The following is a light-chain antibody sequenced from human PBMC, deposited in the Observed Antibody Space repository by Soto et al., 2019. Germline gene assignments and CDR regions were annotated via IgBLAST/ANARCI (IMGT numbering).Light chain of an antibody. V-gene: IGKV3-15*01. CDR1: QSVSSN. CDR2: AVS. Sequence: EIMMTQSPGTLSASPGERATLSCRASQSVSSNLAWYQQKPGQAPRLLIYAVSTRATGIPARFSGSGYGTEFTPTISSLQSEDFAVYDCQQYNKWPLTFGQGTKVEIK. J-gene: IGKJ1*01. CDR3: QQYNKWPLT.